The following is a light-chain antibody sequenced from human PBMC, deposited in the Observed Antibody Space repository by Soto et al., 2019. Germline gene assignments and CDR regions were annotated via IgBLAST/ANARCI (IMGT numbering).Light chain of an antibody. J-gene: IGLJ1*01. CDR2: DVT. CDR3: NSYTGSTTPFV. Sequence: QSVLTQPASVSGSPGQSITISCTGTSSDVGGYNYVSWYQHHPDKAPKLVIYDVTNRPSGVSYRFSGSKSGNTASLTISGLQAEDEADYDCNSYTGSTTPFVFGTGIKVTVL. V-gene: IGLV2-14*03. CDR1: SSDVGGYNY.